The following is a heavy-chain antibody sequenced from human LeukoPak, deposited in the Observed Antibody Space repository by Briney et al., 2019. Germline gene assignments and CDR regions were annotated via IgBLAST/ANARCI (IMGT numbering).Heavy chain of an antibody. D-gene: IGHD4-17*01. CDR1: GGSLSVYY. CDR3: ERDVVPRDYGDTLNAYDL. Sequence: NPSETLSLTCAVSGGSLSVYYWSWIRQSPGKGLEWMGDIHHDGRTKYKSSFKSRITIFLVSSKNEVSLRLSPVTPADTALYFCERDVVPRDYGDTLNAYDLWGQGTMVTVS. J-gene: IGHJ3*01. V-gene: IGHV4-34*01. CDR2: IHHDGRT.